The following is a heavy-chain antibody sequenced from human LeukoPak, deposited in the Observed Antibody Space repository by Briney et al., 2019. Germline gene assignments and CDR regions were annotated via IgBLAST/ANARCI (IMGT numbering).Heavy chain of an antibody. V-gene: IGHV3-21*03. CDR1: GFTFSSIS. Sequence: VGSLRLSCVASGFTFSSISMNWVRQAPGKGLEWDSSISLDGGTTYHVDSVKGRFSNVRDNGKSSLYLQMNSLRAEDTAVYNGTRDLPVPSLVRGIIIYGLIDYWGQGSQVTVSS. CDR2: ISLDGGTT. J-gene: IGHJ4*02. CDR3: TRDLPVPSLVRGIIIYGLIDY. D-gene: IGHD3-10*01.